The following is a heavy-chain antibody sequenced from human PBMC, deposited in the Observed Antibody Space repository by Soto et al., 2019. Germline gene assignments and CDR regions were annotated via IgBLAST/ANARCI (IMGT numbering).Heavy chain of an antibody. Sequence: ASVKVSCKTSGYSFTKYGLHWVRQAPGQRLEWMGWINPGNGDTKYSQKFQGRVTITRDTSATTAYMELSSLRSEDSAVFYCARTDCSSTSCYNYYYYGMDVWGQGTTVTVS. J-gene: IGHJ6*02. CDR3: ARTDCSSTSCYNYYYYGMDV. CDR2: INPGNGDT. CDR1: GYSFTKYG. D-gene: IGHD2-2*01. V-gene: IGHV1-3*01.